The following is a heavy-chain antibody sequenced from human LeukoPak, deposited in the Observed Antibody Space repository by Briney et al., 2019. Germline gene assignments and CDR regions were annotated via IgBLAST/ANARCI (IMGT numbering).Heavy chain of an antibody. CDR2: IYYSGST. Sequence: SETLSLTCTVSGGSISRYYWSWIRQPPGKGLEWIGYIYYSGSTNYNPSLKSRVTISVDTSKNQFSLKLSSVTAADTAVYYCARGRRLVDAFDIWGQGTMVTVSS. CDR3: ARGRRLVDAFDI. V-gene: IGHV4-59*01. D-gene: IGHD6-19*01. J-gene: IGHJ3*02. CDR1: GGSISRYY.